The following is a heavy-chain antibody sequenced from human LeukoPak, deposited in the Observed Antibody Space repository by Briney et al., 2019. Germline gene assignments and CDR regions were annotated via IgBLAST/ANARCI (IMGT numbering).Heavy chain of an antibody. CDR1: GFTFSSYG. D-gene: IGHD6-19*01. J-gene: IGHJ4*02. CDR2: ISYDGSNK. Sequence: GRSLRLSCAASGFTFSSYGMHWVRQAPGKGLEWVAVISYDGSNKYYADSVKGRFTISRDNSKNTLYLQMNSLRAEDTAVYYCARHMSSGWYGFDYWGQGTLVTVSS. V-gene: IGHV3-30*03. CDR3: ARHMSSGWYGFDY.